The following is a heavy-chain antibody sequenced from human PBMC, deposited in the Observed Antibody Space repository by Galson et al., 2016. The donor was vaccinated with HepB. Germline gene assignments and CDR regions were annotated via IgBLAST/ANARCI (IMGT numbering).Heavy chain of an antibody. D-gene: IGHD6-19*01. CDR2: ISSSGRTT. Sequence: SLRLSCADSGFTFSDYYMTWIRQAPGKGLEWVAYISSSGRTTYYADSGKGRFPIYRDNPKTSLSLQMNSLRVEDTAGYYCVRDWTGDSNGGWFDPWGRGTLVTVSS. V-gene: IGHV3-11*01. J-gene: IGHJ5*02. CDR3: VRDWTGDSNGGWFDP. CDR1: GFTFSDYY.